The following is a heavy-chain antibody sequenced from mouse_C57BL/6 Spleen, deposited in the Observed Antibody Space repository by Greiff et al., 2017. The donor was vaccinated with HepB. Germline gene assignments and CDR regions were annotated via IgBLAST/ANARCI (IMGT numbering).Heavy chain of an antibody. Sequence: EVQLQQSGPELVKPGASVKISCKASGYTFTDYYMNWVKQSHGKSLEWIGDINPNNGGTSYNQKFKGKATLTVDKSSSTAYMELRSLTSEDSAVYYCASPTPFAYWGQGTLVTVSA. CDR1: GYTFTDYY. V-gene: IGHV1-26*01. J-gene: IGHJ3*01. CDR2: INPNNGGT. CDR3: ASPTPFAY.